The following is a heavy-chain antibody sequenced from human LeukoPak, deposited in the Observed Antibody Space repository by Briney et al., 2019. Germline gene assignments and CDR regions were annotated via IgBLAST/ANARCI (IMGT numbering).Heavy chain of an antibody. D-gene: IGHD6-13*01. CDR1: GFSVSNDY. CDR2: TNTHGTSA. CDR3: LAGYYYYMDV. J-gene: IGHJ6*03. V-gene: IGHV3-74*01. Sequence: GGSLRLSCAASGFSVSNDYMSWVRQAPGKGLVWVARTNTHGTSANYADSVKGRFIISRDNANNTLYLQMNGLRDEDTGVYYALAGYYYYMDVWGKGTTVTVSS.